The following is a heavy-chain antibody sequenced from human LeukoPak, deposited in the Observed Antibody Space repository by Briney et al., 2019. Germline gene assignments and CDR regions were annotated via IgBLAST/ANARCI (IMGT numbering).Heavy chain of an antibody. CDR2: IYNSGRT. V-gene: IGHV3-66*01. D-gene: IGHD3-22*01. CDR1: GFTVSSNY. Sequence: GGSLRLSCAASGFTVSSNYMSWVRQVPGKGLEWVSVIYNSGRTYYADSVKGRFTISRDNSKNTVYLQMNSLRAEDTAVYYCARESSSGYYLSYWGQGTLVTVSS. CDR3: ARESSSGYYLSY. J-gene: IGHJ4*02.